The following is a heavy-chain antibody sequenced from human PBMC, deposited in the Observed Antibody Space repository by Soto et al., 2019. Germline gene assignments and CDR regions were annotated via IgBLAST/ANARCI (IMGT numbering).Heavy chain of an antibody. Sequence: SETLSLTCTVSGGSISSYYWSWIRQPPGKGLEWIGYIYYSGSTNYNPSLKSRVTISVDTSKNQFSLKLSSVTAADTDVYYCARVRKFFDFWSGYYPDYWGQGTLVTVSS. CDR3: ARVRKFFDFWSGYYPDY. J-gene: IGHJ4*02. CDR2: IYYSGST. D-gene: IGHD3-3*01. CDR1: GGSISSYY. V-gene: IGHV4-59*01.